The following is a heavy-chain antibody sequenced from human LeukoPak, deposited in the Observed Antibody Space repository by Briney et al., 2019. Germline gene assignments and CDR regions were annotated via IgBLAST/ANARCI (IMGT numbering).Heavy chain of an antibody. J-gene: IGHJ5*02. CDR2: INPNSGGT. CDR1: GYTFSGYY. CDR3: ARDNSVGDNAWWFDP. Sequence: ASVKVSCKASGYTFSGYYMHWVRQAPGQGLDWMGWINPNSGGTYYAQKFQGRVTMTRDMSTSTDYMELSSLRSEDTAIYYCARDNSVGDNAWWFDPWGQGTLVTVSS. D-gene: IGHD1-26*01. V-gene: IGHV1-2*02.